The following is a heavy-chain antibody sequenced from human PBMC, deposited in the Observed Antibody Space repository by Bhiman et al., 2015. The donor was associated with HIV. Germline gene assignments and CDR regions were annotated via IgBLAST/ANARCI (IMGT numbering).Heavy chain of an antibody. Sequence: EVQLVESGGRLELPGGSQRLSCAASGFAFNTYDMNWVRQAPGKGLEWISYISATGSVKYYADSVKGRFSISRDNVKNSLYLDMDILRAEDTAIYYCARAYSSGQNCFDPWGQGTLVTVSS. V-gene: IGHV3-48*03. J-gene: IGHJ5*02. CDR2: ISATGSVK. D-gene: IGHD2-8*02. CDR1: GFAFNTYD. CDR3: ARAYSSGQNCFDP.